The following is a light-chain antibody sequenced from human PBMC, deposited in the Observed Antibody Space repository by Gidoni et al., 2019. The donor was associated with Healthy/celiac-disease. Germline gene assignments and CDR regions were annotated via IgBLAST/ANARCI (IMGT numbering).Light chain of an antibody. CDR2: GAS. J-gene: IGKJ1*01. V-gene: IGKV3-20*01. CDR3: QQYGSSPLT. Sequence: EIGLTQSPGTLSLSPGERSTLSCRASQSVSSSYLAWYQQKPSQAPRLLIYGASSRATGIPDRFSGSGSGTDFTLTISRLEPEDFAVYYCQQYGSSPLTFXRXTKVEIK. CDR1: QSVSSSY.